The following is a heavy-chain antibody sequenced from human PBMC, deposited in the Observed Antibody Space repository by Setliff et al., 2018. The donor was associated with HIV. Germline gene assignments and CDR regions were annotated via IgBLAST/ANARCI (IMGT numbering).Heavy chain of an antibody. V-gene: IGHV4-61*02. CDR3: AREERKAPAGSGYYYYGMDA. Sequence: SETLSLTCTVSGGSIGSDNYCWSWIRQPAGSGLEWIGRTYTSGSTNYNPSLKSRVTKSVDTSKRQFSLKLSSVTAADTAVYYWAREERKAPAGSGYYYYGMDAWGQGTMVTSP. CDR2: TYTSGST. J-gene: IGHJ6*02. CDR1: GGSIGSDNYC. D-gene: IGHD6-13*01.